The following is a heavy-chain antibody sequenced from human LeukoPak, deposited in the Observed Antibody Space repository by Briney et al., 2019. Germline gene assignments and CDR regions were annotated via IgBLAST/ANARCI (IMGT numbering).Heavy chain of an antibody. Sequence: QAGGSLRLSCAASGFTFSSYGMHRVRQAPGKGLEWVAVISYDGSNKYYADSVKGRCTISRDNSKNTLYLQMNSLRAEDTAVYYCAKDIDGAGTLGPWGQGTLVTVSS. J-gene: IGHJ5*02. CDR1: GFTFSSYG. CDR3: AKDIDGAGTLGP. D-gene: IGHD1-1*01. CDR2: ISYDGSNK. V-gene: IGHV3-30*18.